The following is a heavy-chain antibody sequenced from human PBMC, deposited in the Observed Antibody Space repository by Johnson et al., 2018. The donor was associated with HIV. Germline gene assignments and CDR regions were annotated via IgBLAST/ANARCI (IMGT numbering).Heavy chain of an antibody. CDR3: TTDVPGGPYYNAFDI. D-gene: IGHD1-26*01. J-gene: IGHJ3*02. CDR2: IKQDGSEK. V-gene: IGHV3-7*03. CDR1: GFIVSSNC. Sequence: VQLVESGGGLMQPGGSLRLSCAASGFIVSSNCMTWVRQAPGKGLEWVANIKQDGSEKYYVDSVKGRFTISRDNAKNSLYLQMNSLKTEDTALYYCTTDVPGGPYYNAFDIWGQGTMVTVSS.